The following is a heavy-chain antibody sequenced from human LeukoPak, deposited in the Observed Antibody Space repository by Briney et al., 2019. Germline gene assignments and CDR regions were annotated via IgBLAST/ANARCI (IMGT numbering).Heavy chain of an antibody. CDR3: ARVRYSSGWYTDY. V-gene: IGHV3-48*01. J-gene: IGHJ4*02. Sequence: GGSLRLSCAASGFTFNTYGMHWVRQAPGKGLEWVSYISSSSSTIYYADSVKGRFTISRDNAKNSLYLQMNSLRAEDTAVYYCARVRYSSGWYTDYWGQGTLVTVSS. CDR1: GFTFNTYG. CDR2: ISSSSSTI. D-gene: IGHD6-19*01.